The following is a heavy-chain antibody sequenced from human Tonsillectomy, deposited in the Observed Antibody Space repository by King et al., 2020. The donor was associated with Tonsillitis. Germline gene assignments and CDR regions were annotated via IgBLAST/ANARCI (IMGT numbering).Heavy chain of an antibody. D-gene: IGHD6-19*01. V-gene: IGHV1-24*01. J-gene: IGHJ3*02. Sequence: VQLVQSGAEVKKPGASVKVSCKVSGYTLNELSMHLVRQAPGKGLEWMGGFDPEDGETIYVQKIQGRVTMTEDTSPDTAYMELSSLRSEDTAVYYCATGYSNGWSFAFDIWGQGTMVTVSS. CDR3: ATGYSNGWSFAFDI. CDR1: GYTLNELS. CDR2: FDPEDGET.